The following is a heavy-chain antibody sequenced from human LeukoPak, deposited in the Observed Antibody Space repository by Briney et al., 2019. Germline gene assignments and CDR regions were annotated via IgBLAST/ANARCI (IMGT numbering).Heavy chain of an antibody. CDR1: GFDFSNCA. V-gene: IGHV3-23*01. J-gene: IGHJ4*02. CDR3: AKEDLRSSRYYFEN. D-gene: IGHD6-6*01. Sequence: GGSLRLSCAASGFDFSNCAMSWVRQAPGMGLEWVSATTPAGAGTYYADSVKGRFTISRDNAKNTLHLHMNSLRAEDTAVYYCAKEDLRSSRYYFENWGQGALVTVSA. CDR2: TTPAGAGT.